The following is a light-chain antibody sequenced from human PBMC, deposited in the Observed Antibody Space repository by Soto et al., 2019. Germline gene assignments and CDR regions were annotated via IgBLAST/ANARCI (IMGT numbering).Light chain of an antibody. CDR1: QSISDT. Sequence: EVVMTQSPATLSVSPGGRATLSCRASQSISDTLAWYQQKPGQAPRLLIYGASTRATGIPARFSGSGSGTEFTLTISSLQSEDFAVYYCQQYNNWPPITFGQGTRLEIK. V-gene: IGKV3-15*01. CDR2: GAS. J-gene: IGKJ5*01. CDR3: QQYNNWPPIT.